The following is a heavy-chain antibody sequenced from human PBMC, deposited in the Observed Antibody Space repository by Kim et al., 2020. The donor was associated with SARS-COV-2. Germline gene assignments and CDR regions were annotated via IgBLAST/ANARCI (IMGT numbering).Heavy chain of an antibody. CDR2: ISAYNGNT. CDR1: GYTFTSYG. D-gene: IGHD3-3*01. J-gene: IGHJ4*02. CDR3: ARDGTRWSVFGVVNWFDY. Sequence: ASVKVSCKASGYTFTSYGISWVRQAPGQGLEWMGWISAYNGNTNYAQKLQGRVTMTTDTSTSTAYMELRSLRSDDTAVYYCARDGTRWSVFGVVNWFDYWGQGTLVTVSS. V-gene: IGHV1-18*04.